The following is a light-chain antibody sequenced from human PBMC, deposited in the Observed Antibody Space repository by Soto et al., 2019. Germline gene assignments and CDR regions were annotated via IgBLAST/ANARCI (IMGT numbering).Light chain of an antibody. CDR1: QDISSY. Sequence: DIQLTQSPSFLSASVGDRVTITCRASQDISSYLAWYQQRPGKAPKLLIYVASTLQSGVPSRFSGSGSGTEFTLTISSLQPEYFATYYCQQLNSYPFGPGTKVDIK. J-gene: IGKJ3*01. CDR3: QQLNSYP. CDR2: VAS. V-gene: IGKV1-9*01.